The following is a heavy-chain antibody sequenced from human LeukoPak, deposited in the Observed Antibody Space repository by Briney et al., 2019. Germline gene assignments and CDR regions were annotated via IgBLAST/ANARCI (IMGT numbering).Heavy chain of an antibody. CDR2: VYYSGST. J-gene: IGHJ5*02. CDR3: ARGWYDFWSGWFDP. Sequence: SETLSLTCTVSGGSITSSSYYWGWIRQPPGKGLEWIGSVYYSGSTYYNPSLKSRVTMSVDTSKNQFSLKLSSVTAADTAVYYCARGWYDFWSGWFDPWGQGTLVTVSS. D-gene: IGHD3-3*01. V-gene: IGHV4-39*07. CDR1: GGSITSSSYY.